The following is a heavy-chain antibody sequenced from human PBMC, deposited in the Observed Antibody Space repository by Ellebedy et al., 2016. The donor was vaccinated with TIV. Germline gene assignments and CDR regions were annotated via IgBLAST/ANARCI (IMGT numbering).Heavy chain of an antibody. CDR3: ARVLVCPSCHFDY. D-gene: IGHD2-2*01. CDR1: EFTFSTYS. Sequence: GESLKISXAVSEFTFSTYSMTWVRQAPGKGLEWVSSISSSGSYRFYSDSVKGRFTISRDNAKNTLYLQMNSLRAEDTAVYYCARVLVCPSCHFDYWGQGTLVTVSS. J-gene: IGHJ4*02. V-gene: IGHV3-21*01. CDR2: ISSSGSYR.